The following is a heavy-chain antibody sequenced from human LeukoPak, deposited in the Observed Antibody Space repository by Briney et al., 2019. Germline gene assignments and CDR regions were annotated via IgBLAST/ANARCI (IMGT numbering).Heavy chain of an antibody. CDR1: TLSVGGSF. D-gene: IGHD2-8*02. V-gene: IGHV3-66*01. J-gene: IGHJ4*02. Sequence: GGSLRLSCVDSTLSVGGSFVSWVRQAPGKGLEWVSVIYSGGSVYSADSVKGRFTISRGYSDNTVYLQMNSLRVEDTAVYYCARGLGTNYGGYCTGGGCPVYWGQGTLVTVSS. CDR3: ARGLGTNYGGYCTGGGCPVY. CDR2: IYSGGSV.